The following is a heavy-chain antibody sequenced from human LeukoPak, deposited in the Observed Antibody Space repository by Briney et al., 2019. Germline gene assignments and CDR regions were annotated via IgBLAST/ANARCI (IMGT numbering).Heavy chain of an antibody. CDR3: AREDIVVVPAALRVHDY. CDR2: IYHSGST. D-gene: IGHD2-2*01. Sequence: SETLSLTCTVSGYSISSGYYWGWIRQPPGKGLEWIGGIYHSGSTYYNPSLKSRVTISVDTSKNQFSLKLSSVTAADTAVYYCAREDIVVVPAALRVHDYWGQGTLVTVSS. CDR1: GYSISSGYY. J-gene: IGHJ4*02. V-gene: IGHV4-38-2*02.